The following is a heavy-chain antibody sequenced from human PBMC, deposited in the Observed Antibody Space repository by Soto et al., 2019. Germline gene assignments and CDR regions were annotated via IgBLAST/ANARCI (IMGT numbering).Heavy chain of an antibody. J-gene: IGHJ4*02. CDR1: GGSISSYY. Sequence: PSETLSLTCTVSGGSISSYYWSWIRQPAGKGLEWIGRIYTSGSTNYNPSLKSRVTISVDASKNEFSLKLRSVTAADTAVYYCARQWIAPAQYYFDYWGQGMLVTVSS. CDR2: IYTSGST. D-gene: IGHD5-12*01. CDR3: ARQWIAPAQYYFDY. V-gene: IGHV4-4*07.